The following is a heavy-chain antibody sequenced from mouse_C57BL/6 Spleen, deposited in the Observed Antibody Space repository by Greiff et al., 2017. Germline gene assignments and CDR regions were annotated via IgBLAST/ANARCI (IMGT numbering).Heavy chain of an antibody. Sequence: QVQLQQPGAELVKPGASVKMSCKASGYTFTSYWITWVKQRPGQGLEWIGDIYPGSGSTNYNEKFKSKATLTLDTSSSTAYMQLSSLTSEDSAVYYCARADLSSYYFDYWGQGTTLTVSS. D-gene: IGHD1-1*01. CDR2: IYPGSGST. CDR1: GYTFTSYW. V-gene: IGHV1-55*01. J-gene: IGHJ2*01. CDR3: ARADLSSYYFDY.